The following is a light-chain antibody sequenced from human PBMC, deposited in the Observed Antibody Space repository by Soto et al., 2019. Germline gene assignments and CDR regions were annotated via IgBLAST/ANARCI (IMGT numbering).Light chain of an antibody. J-gene: IGKJ1*01. CDR2: GAS. V-gene: IGKV3-15*01. CDR1: QSVSSN. Sequence: EIVMTQSPATLSVSPGERATLSCRASQSVSSNLAWYQQTPGQAPRLLFYGASTRATGIPARFSGSGSGTEFTLTISSLQSEDFAVYCCQQYNNWPPWTFGQGTKVEIK. CDR3: QQYNNWPPWT.